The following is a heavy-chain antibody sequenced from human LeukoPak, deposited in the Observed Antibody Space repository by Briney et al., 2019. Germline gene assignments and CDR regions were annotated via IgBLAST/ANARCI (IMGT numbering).Heavy chain of an antibody. J-gene: IGHJ4*02. CDR2: ISGSGGST. D-gene: IGHD3-3*01. CDR1: GFTFSSYA. CDR3: AREYYDFWSGYSLPPVDY. V-gene: IGHV3-23*01. Sequence: GGSLRLSCAASGFTFSSYAMSWVRQAPGKGLEWVSAISGSGGSTYYADSVKGRFTISRDNSKNTLYLQMNSLRAEDTAVYYCAREYYDFWSGYSLPPVDYWGQGTLVTVSS.